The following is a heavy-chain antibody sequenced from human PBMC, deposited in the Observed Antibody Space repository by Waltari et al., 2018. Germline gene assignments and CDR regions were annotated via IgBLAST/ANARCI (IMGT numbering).Heavy chain of an antibody. CDR3: VGWNDPINS. V-gene: IGHV3-7*01. CDR1: GFTLSRFW. D-gene: IGHD1-1*01. Sequence: AQLVQSGGGLVQPGGSLTLAGAASGFTLSRFWMTWIRQAPGQGLQWVAHIGPDGSDKYYVDSVKGRFTISRDNAENSLLLQMSSLRVEDTALYYCVGWNDPINSWGQGTLVAVSS. J-gene: IGHJ4*02. CDR2: IGPDGSDK.